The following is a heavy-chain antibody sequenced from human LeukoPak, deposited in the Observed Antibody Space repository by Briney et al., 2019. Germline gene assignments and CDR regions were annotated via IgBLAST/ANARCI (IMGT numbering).Heavy chain of an antibody. CDR1: GYTFTSYD. Sequence: VASVKVSCKASGYTFTSYDINWVRQATGQGLEWMGWMNPNSGNTGYAQKFQGRVTMTRNTSISTAYMELSSLRSEDTAVYYCARVAIFGVVTLDYYGMDVWGQGTTVTVSS. J-gene: IGHJ6*02. CDR2: MNPNSGNT. CDR3: ARVAIFGVVTLDYYGMDV. V-gene: IGHV1-8*01. D-gene: IGHD3-3*01.